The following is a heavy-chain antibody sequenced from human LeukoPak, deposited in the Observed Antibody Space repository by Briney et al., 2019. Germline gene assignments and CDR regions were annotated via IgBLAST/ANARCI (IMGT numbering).Heavy chain of an antibody. CDR2: IYPGDSDT. J-gene: IGHJ5*02. CDR3: ARRPYSSSSPWFDP. D-gene: IGHD6-6*01. CDR1: GSSFTSYW. Sequence: GESLKISCQGSGSSFTSYWIGWVRQLPGKGLEWMGIIYPGDSDTRYSPSFQGQVTISADKSISTAYLQWSSLKASDTAMYYCARRPYSSSSPWFDPWGQGTLVTVSS. V-gene: IGHV5-51*01.